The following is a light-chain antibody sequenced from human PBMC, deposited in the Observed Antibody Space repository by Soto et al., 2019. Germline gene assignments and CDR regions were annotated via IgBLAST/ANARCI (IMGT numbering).Light chain of an antibody. J-gene: IGKJ4*01. CDR2: GAS. V-gene: IGKV3-20*01. CDR1: QSVSSSN. Sequence: EIVLTQSPGTLSLSPGERATLSCRASQSVSSSNLAWYQQKPGQAPRLLIYGASSRATGIPDRFSGSGSGTDFTLTINRLEPEDFVVYYCQQYGSAPITFGGGTKVDIK. CDR3: QQYGSAPIT.